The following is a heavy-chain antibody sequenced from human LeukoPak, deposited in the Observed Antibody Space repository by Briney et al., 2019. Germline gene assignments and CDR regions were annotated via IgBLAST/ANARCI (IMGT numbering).Heavy chain of an antibody. CDR2: IDPSGGST. Sequence: ASVKVSCKASGCTFTSYYMHWVRQAPGQGLEWMGRIDPSGGSTPYAQKFQGRLIMTRDMSTNTVEMELSSLRSEDTAVYYCVRNAASGFDYWGQGTLVIVSS. J-gene: IGHJ4*02. V-gene: IGHV1-46*01. CDR3: VRNAASGFDY. CDR1: GCTFTSYY.